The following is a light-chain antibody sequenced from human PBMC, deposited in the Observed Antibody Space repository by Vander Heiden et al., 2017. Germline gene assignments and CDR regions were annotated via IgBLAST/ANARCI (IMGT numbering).Light chain of an antibody. Sequence: SVLTQPPSVSGAPGHRVTISCTGSDSNIGAGYSVHWYQQLPGTAPKLLILADISRPSGVPDRFSGSNSGSSAALAITGLQAEDEADYYCQSYDRSLTAWVFGGGTRLTVL. J-gene: IGLJ3*02. CDR3: QSYDRSLTAWV. CDR1: DSNIGAGYS. V-gene: IGLV1-40*01. CDR2: ADI.